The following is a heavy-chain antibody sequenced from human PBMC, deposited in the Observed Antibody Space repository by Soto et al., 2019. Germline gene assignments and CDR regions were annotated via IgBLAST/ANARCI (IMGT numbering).Heavy chain of an antibody. D-gene: IGHD3-22*01. CDR3: AKDFFYDSSGYYFEY. V-gene: IGHV3-9*01. CDR2: ISWNSGSI. Sequence: PVGSLRLSCASSVFTFDDYAMHCVRQSPGKGLEWVSGISWNSGSIGYADSVKGRFTISRDNAKNSLYLQMNSLRAEDTALYYCAKDFFYDSSGYYFEYWGQGTLVIVSS. J-gene: IGHJ4*02. CDR1: VFTFDDYA.